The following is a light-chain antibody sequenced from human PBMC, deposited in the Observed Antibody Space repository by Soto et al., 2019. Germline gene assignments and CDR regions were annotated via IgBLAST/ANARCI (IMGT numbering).Light chain of an antibody. CDR3: QQYGSSPLT. J-gene: IGKJ4*01. CDR1: QTVNNNY. V-gene: IGKV3-20*01. Sequence: ELVFTPSPGTLSLSPGERATLSCRASQTVNNNYLAWYQQITGQAPRLLISGASGRATGTPDRFSGSASGTDFTLTISSLEPEELAVYYCQQYGSSPLTVGGGTQGDIK. CDR2: GAS.